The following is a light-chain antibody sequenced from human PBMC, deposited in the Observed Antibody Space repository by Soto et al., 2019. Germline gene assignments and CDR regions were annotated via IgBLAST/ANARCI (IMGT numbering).Light chain of an antibody. J-gene: IGLJ1*01. CDR2: EVS. Sequence: QSVLTQPASVSGSPGQSITISCTGTSSDVGRYNYVSWYQQHPGKAPKLMIYEVSNRPSGVSNRFSGSKSGNTASLIISGLQAEDEADYYCSSYASGSTLGFGTGTKVTV. CDR3: SSYASGSTLG. V-gene: IGLV2-14*01. CDR1: SSDVGRYNY.